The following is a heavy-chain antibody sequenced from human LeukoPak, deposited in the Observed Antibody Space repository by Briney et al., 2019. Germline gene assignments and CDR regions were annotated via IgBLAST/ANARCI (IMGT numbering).Heavy chain of an antibody. CDR1: GGSISSYY. CDR2: IYYSGST. J-gene: IGHJ6*02. V-gene: IGHV4-59*01. D-gene: IGHD3-3*01. CDR3: ARAKYDFWSGYYSSYYYGMDV. Sequence: PSETLSLTCTVSGGSISSYYWGWLRQPPGKGLEWIGYIYYSGSTNYNPSLKSRVTISVDPSKNQFSMKLSSVTAADTAVYYFARAKYDFWSGYYSSYYYGMDVWGQGTTVTVSS.